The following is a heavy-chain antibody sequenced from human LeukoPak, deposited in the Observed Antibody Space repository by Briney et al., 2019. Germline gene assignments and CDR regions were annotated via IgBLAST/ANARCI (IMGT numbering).Heavy chain of an antibody. J-gene: IGHJ6*03. CDR3: ATLGGNIVVVPAAKGHYYYYMDV. Sequence: ASVKVSCKASGGTFSSYAISWVRQAPGQGLEWMGEIIPIFGTANYAQKFQGRVTITADESTSTAYMELSSLRSEDTAVYYCATLGGNIVVVPAAKGHYYYYMDVWGKGTTVTISS. V-gene: IGHV1-69*13. CDR2: IIPIFGTA. D-gene: IGHD2-2*01. CDR1: GGTFSSYA.